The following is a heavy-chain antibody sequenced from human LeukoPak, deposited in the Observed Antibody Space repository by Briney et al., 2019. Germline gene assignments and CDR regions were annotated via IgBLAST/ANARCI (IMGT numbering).Heavy chain of an antibody. D-gene: IGHD6-13*01. Sequence: PGRSLRLSCAASGFTFSSYAMHWVRQAPGKGLEWVAVISYDGSNKYYADSVKGRFTISRDSSKNTLYLQMNSLRAEDTAVYYCARDRYIAAAGTFDYWGQGTLVTVSS. J-gene: IGHJ4*02. V-gene: IGHV3-30*04. CDR1: GFTFSSYA. CDR3: ARDRYIAAAGTFDY. CDR2: ISYDGSNK.